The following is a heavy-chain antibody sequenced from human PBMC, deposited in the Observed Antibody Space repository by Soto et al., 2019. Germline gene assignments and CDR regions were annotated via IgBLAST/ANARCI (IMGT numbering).Heavy chain of an antibody. CDR2: INPNSGGT. V-gene: IGHV1-2*02. CDR3: ARDFAGLDSSGYYYGDDY. CDR1: GYTFTGYY. D-gene: IGHD3-22*01. J-gene: IGHJ4*02. Sequence: WASVKVSCKASGYTFTGYYMHWVRQAPGQGLEWMGWINPNSGGTNYAQKFQGRVTMTRDTSISTAYMELSRLRPDDTAVYYCARDFAGLDSSGYYYGDDYWGQGTLVTVSS.